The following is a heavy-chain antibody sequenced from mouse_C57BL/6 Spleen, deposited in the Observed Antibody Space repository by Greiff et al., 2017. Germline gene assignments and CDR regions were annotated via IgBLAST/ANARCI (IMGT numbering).Heavy chain of an antibody. J-gene: IGHJ2*01. CDR1: GYTFTSYW. Sequence: QVQLQQPGTELVKPGASVKLSCKASGYTFTSYWMHWVKQRPGQGLEWIGNINPSNGGTNYNEKFKSKATLTVDTSSSTAYMQLSSLTSEDSAVYYGARHYYGSSYDVDFDYWGKGTTLTVSS. V-gene: IGHV1-53*01. CDR3: ARHYYGSSYDVDFDY. CDR2: INPSNGGT. D-gene: IGHD1-1*01.